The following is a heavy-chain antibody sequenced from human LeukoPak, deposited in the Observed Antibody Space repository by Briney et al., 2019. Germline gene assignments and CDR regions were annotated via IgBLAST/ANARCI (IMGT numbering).Heavy chain of an antibody. CDR2: INHSGST. CDR1: GGSFSGYY. V-gene: IGHV4-34*01. Sequence: SQTLSLTCAVYGGSFSGYYWSWIRQPPGKGPEWIGEINHSGSTNYNPSLRSRVTISVDTSKNQFSLKLSSVTAADTAVYYCARGITVTRGPFLFDYWGQGTLVTVSS. CDR3: ARGITVTRGPFLFDY. D-gene: IGHD4-17*01. J-gene: IGHJ4*02.